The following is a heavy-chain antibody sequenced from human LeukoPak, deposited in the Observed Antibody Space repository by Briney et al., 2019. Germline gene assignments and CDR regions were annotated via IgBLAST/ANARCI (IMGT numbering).Heavy chain of an antibody. D-gene: IGHD2-2*01. CDR2: INPNSGGT. Sequence: GASVKVSCKASGYTFTSYDINWVRQAPGQGLEWMGWINPNSGGTNYAQKFQGRVTMSRDTSISTAYMELSRLTSDDTAMYYCARDGDQLDLSWFDPWGQGTLVTVSS. V-gene: IGHV1-2*02. CDR3: ARDGDQLDLSWFDP. J-gene: IGHJ5*02. CDR1: GYTFTSYD.